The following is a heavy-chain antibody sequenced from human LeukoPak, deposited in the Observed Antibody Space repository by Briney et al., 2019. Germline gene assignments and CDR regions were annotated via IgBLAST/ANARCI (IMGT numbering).Heavy chain of an antibody. D-gene: IGHD3-22*01. V-gene: IGHV4-34*01. J-gene: IGHJ5*02. CDR2: INHSGST. CDR1: GGSFSGYY. CDR3: AXXXRNYYDSSGYYYNWFDP. Sequence: PSETLSLTCAVYGGSFSGYYWSWIRQPPGKGLEWIGEINHSGSTNYNPSLKSRVTISVDTSKNQFSLKLSSVTAADTAVYYCAXXXRNYYDSSGYYYNWFDPWGQGTLVTVSS.